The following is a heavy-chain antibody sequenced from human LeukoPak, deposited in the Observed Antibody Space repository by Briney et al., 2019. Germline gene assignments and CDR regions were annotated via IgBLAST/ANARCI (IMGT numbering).Heavy chain of an antibody. CDR3: VRDPENYYDSSGYYGDAFDI. D-gene: IGHD3-22*01. CDR2: ISSSSSYI. CDR1: GFTFSSYS. J-gene: IGHJ3*02. Sequence: GGSLRLSCAASGFTFSSYSMNWVRQAPGKGLEWVSSISSSSSYIYYADSVKGRFTISRDNAKNSLYLQMNSLRAEDTAVYYCVRDPENYYDSSGYYGDAFDIWGQGTMVTVSS. V-gene: IGHV3-21*01.